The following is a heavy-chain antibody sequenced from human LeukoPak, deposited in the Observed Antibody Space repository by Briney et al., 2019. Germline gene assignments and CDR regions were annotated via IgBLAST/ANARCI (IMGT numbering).Heavy chain of an antibody. D-gene: IGHD1-7*01. V-gene: IGHV4-4*07. CDR3: GRRSRSTWNYRRGDY. CDR2: ISTSGST. Sequence: SETLSLTCTVSGGSISSYYWSWIRQPAGKGLESIGHISTSGSTNYNPSLKSRVTMSVDTSKNQFSLKLTSVTAADTAVYYCGRRSRSTWNYRRGDYWGQGTLVTVSS. J-gene: IGHJ4*02. CDR1: GGSISSYY.